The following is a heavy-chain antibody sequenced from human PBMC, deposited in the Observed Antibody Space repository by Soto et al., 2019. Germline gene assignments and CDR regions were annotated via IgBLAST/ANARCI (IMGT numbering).Heavy chain of an antibody. CDR2: ISAYNGNT. Sequence: VASVKVSCKASGYTFTSYGISWVRQAPGQGLEWMGWISAYNGNTNYAQKLQGRVTMTTDTSTSTAYMELRSLRSDDTAVYYCARASYYYDSSGYYYLFVHFDYWGQGTLVTVSS. V-gene: IGHV1-18*04. CDR1: GYTFTSYG. CDR3: ARASYYYDSSGYYYLFVHFDY. J-gene: IGHJ4*02. D-gene: IGHD3-22*01.